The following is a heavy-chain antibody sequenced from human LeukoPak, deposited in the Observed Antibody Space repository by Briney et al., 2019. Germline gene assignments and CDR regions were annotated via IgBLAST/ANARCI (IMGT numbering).Heavy chain of an antibody. CDR1: GGSINTERYF. J-gene: IGHJ5*02. CDR3: ARGEIGRRYWFDP. D-gene: IGHD5-24*01. CDR2: VYISGTT. V-gene: IGHV4-61*02. Sequence: SETLSLTCSVSGGSINTERYFWSWIRQPAGKGLEWVGRVYISGTTSYNPSLKSRVTISLDTSSSQFSLKLTSMTAADTAVYYCARGEIGRRYWFDPWGQGTLVTVSS.